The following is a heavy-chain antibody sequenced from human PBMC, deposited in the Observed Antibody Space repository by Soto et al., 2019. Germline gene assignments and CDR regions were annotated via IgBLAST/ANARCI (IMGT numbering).Heavy chain of an antibody. CDR3: ARASMYFWNDH. J-gene: IGHJ5*02. CDR1: GYIFTTQD. D-gene: IGHD1-1*01. V-gene: IGHV1-8*01. Sequence: QVQLRQSGAEIKRPGASVKVSCEASGYIFTTQDINWVRQASGQGLEWLGCVNPSSGNTVYAQKFHGRVTMTRDTSINTAYMELSSLRSDDTAVYYCARASMYFWNDHWGQGTLVTVSS. CDR2: VNPSSGNT.